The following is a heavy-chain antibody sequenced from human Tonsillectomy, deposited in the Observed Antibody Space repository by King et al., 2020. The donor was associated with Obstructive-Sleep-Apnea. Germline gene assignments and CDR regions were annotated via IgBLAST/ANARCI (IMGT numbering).Heavy chain of an antibody. D-gene: IGHD3-22*01. V-gene: IGHV3-15*01. Sequence: VQLVESGGRLVKPGGSLRLSCTASGFSFTKAWMTWVRQAPGRGREWVGRIRSKIDGGPTEYATPVDGRFTISRDDSKNTLYLQMSSLRSDDTAVDYCTTEALDGSDNYYRGGLDYWGQGTLVTVSS. CDR2: IRSKIDGGPT. CDR3: TTEALDGSDNYYRGGLDY. CDR1: GFSFTKAW. J-gene: IGHJ4*02.